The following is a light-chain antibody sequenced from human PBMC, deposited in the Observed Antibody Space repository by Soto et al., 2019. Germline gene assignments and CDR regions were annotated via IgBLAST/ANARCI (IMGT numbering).Light chain of an antibody. CDR3: CSYVGASIYV. CDR1: SSDVGGYNY. Sequence: QSALTQPRSVSGSPGQSVTISCTGTSSDVGGYNYVSWYQQHPGKAPKLMIYDVSKRPSGVPDRFSGSKSGNTASLTISGLQTEDEADYYCCSYVGASIYVFGTGTKLTVL. J-gene: IGLJ1*01. CDR2: DVS. V-gene: IGLV2-11*01.